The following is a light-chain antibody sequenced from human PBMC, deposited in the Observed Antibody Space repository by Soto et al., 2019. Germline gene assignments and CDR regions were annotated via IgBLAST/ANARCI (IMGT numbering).Light chain of an antibody. Sequence: EIVMTQSPATRSVSPGERATLSFRASQSVSSNLAWYQQKPGQAPRLLIYSASRGATGFPARFSGSGSGTEFTLTISSLQPDDFATYYCQQYNSYSRTFGQGTKVDIK. CDR2: SAS. J-gene: IGKJ1*01. V-gene: IGKV3-15*01. CDR3: QQYNSYSRT. CDR1: QSVSSN.